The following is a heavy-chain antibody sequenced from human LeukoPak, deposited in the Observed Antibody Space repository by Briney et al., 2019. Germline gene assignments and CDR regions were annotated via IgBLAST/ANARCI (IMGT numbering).Heavy chain of an antibody. CDR2: IYPGDSDT. CDR1: GYSFTSYW. V-gene: IGHV5-51*01. J-gene: IGHJ1*01. CDR3: ASSTYYYDSSRGRDAEYFQH. Sequence: GESLKISCKGSGYSFTSYWIGWVRQLPGKGLEWMGIIYPGDSDTRYSPSFQGRVTISADKSISTAYLQWSSLKASDTAMYYCASSTYYYDSSRGRDAEYFQHWGQGTLVTVSS. D-gene: IGHD3-22*01.